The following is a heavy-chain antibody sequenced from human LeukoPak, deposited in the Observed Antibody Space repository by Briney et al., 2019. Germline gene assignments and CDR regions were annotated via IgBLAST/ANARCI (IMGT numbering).Heavy chain of an antibody. CDR2: IIPMFGPA. CDR1: GGTFSNYA. Sequence: SVKVSCKASGGTFSNYAISWVRQAPGQGLEWMGGIIPMFGPASSAQKFQGRVTITADKSTSTAHMELSSLRSEDTAVYYCAVGGVEMATEFYFDYWGQGTLVTVSS. D-gene: IGHD5-24*01. V-gene: IGHV1-69*06. CDR3: AVGGVEMATEFYFDY. J-gene: IGHJ4*02.